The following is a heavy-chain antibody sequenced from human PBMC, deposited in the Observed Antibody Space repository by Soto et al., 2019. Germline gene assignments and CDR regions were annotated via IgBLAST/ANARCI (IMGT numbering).Heavy chain of an antibody. D-gene: IGHD6-13*01. CDR2: TSYSGSM. CDR3: AREKGVAATGHDAFDI. CDR1: GGSISSADYY. Sequence: QVQLQESGPGLVKPSQTLSLICTVSGGSISSADYYWSWLRQPPGKGLEWIGFTSYSGSMYNNPSLNSRVIISVDTSKNQGSLKWTSVTAADTAVYYWAREKGVAATGHDAFDIWGQGTMVTVSS. J-gene: IGHJ3*02. V-gene: IGHV4-30-4*01.